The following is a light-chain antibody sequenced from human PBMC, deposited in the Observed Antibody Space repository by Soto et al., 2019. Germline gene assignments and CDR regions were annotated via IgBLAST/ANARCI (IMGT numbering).Light chain of an antibody. CDR1: SSDVGSCNC. CDR3: CSSVGSPNWV. CDR2: EVN. J-gene: IGLJ3*02. V-gene: IGLV2-23*02. Sequence: QSALTQPASVSGSPGQSITISCTGTSSDVGSCNCVSWYQQHPGKAPTLMIYEVNKRPSGVSNRFSGSKSGNTASLTISGLQAEDEADYCCCSSVGSPNWVFGEGTKLTVL.